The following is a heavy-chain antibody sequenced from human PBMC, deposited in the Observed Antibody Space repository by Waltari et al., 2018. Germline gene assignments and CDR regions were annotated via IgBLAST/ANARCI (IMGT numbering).Heavy chain of an antibody. Sequence: QLQLQESGPGLVKPSETLSLTCTLSGCSISSIPNYWGWIRQTPGKGLECIGSIYYSGTTYHNPSLKSRITISIDTSQNQFSLKLYSVTAADTAVYYCARLPLNYAVDVWGQGTTVTVSS. CDR2: IYYSGTT. CDR1: GCSISSIPNY. CDR3: ARLPLNYAVDV. J-gene: IGHJ6*02. D-gene: IGHD3-9*01. V-gene: IGHV4-39*07.